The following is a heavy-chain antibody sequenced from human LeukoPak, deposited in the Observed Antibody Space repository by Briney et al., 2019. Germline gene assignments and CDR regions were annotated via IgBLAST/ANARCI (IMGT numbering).Heavy chain of an antibody. V-gene: IGHV4-34*01. CDR2: INHSGST. J-gene: IGHJ3*02. D-gene: IGHD2-2*01. CDR1: GGSFSGYY. CDR3: ARLDIVVVPAADHDAFDI. Sequence: PSETLSLTCAVYGGSFSGYYWSWIRQPPGKGLEWIGEINHSGSTNYNPSLKSRVTISVDTSKNQFSLKLSSVTAADTAVYYCARLDIVVVPAADHDAFDIWGQGTMVTVSS.